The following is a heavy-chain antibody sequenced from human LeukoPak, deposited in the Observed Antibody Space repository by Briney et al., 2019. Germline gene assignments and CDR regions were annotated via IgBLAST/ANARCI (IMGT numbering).Heavy chain of an antibody. CDR2: INHSGST. CDR1: GGSISSSPHY. V-gene: IGHV4-39*07. CDR3: ARNGRLLMVRGVPLKGWFDP. Sequence: PSETLSLTCSVSGGSISSSPHYWGWIRQPPGKGLEWIGEINHSGSTNYNPSLKSRVTISVDTSKNQFSLRLSSVTAADTAVYYCARNGRLLMVRGVPLKGWFDPWGQGTLVTVSS. D-gene: IGHD3-10*01. J-gene: IGHJ5*02.